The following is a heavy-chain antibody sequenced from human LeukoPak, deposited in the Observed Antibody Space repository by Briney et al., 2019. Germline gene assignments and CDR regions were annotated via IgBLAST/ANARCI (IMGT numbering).Heavy chain of an antibody. CDR1: GFTFSSYA. D-gene: IGHD3-9*01. V-gene: IGHV3-64D*09. CDR2: ISSNGGST. CDR3: ATRLRYFDWLGVALQEY. Sequence: SGGSLRLSCSASGFTFSSYAMHWVRQAPGKGLEYVSAISSNGGSTYYADSVKGRFTISRDNSKNTLYLQMSSLRAEDTAVYYCATRLRYFDWLGVALQEYWGQGTLVTVSS. J-gene: IGHJ4*02.